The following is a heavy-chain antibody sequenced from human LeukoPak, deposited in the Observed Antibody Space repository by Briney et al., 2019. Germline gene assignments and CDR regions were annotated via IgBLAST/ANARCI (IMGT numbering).Heavy chain of an antibody. CDR3: AKSFRGYTGSYFDY. Sequence: GGSRRLSCATSEFSFGGYVMSWVRQAPGNGLEWVSAISGSGASTYYADSVRGRFSISRDNSENTLYLQMNSLRADDTAVYYCAKSFRGYTGSYFDYWGQGTLVTVSS. CDR2: ISGSGAST. V-gene: IGHV3-23*01. D-gene: IGHD2-2*02. CDR1: EFSFGGYV. J-gene: IGHJ4*02.